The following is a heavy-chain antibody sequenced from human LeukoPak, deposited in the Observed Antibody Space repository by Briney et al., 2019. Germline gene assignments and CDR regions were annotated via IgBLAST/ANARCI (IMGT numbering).Heavy chain of an antibody. CDR1: GFTFSSYW. J-gene: IGHJ4*02. D-gene: IGHD3-9*01. Sequence: GGSLRLSCVASGFTFSSYWMSWVRQAPGKGLEWVANIKQDESEKYYVDSVKGRFTISRENAKNSLYLQMNSLRAEDTVVYYCARDSADNLDWGQGTLVTVSS. V-gene: IGHV3-7*01. CDR2: IKQDESEK. CDR3: ARDSADNLD.